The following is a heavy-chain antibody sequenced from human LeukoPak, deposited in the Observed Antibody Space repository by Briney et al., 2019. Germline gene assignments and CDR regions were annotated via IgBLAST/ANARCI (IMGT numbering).Heavy chain of an antibody. D-gene: IGHD3-10*01. CDR1: GFTFSSYS. CDR2: ISSSSSTI. J-gene: IGHJ6*02. CDR3: ARGTIWFGEFYGMDV. V-gene: IGHV3-48*04. Sequence: GGSLRLSCAASGFTFSSYSMNWVRQAPGKGLEWVSYISSSSSTIYYADSVKGRFTISRDNAKNSLYLQMNSLRAEDTAVYYCARGTIWFGEFYGMDVWGQGTTVTVSS.